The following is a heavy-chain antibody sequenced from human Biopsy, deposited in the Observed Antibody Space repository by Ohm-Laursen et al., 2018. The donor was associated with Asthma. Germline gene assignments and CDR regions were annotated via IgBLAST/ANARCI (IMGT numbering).Heavy chain of an antibody. J-gene: IGHJ6*02. CDR1: GYTFNSAG. V-gene: IGHV1-18*01. D-gene: IGHD3-10*01. Sequence: ASVKVSCKPSGYTFNSAGITWVRQAPGQGLEWMGRISVYNGNTKVAQKLQDRVTMITDASTSTAYMELRSLRSDDTAAYFCARAVDYSHYYGIDVWGQGTTVTVS. CDR3: ARAVDYSHYYGIDV. CDR2: ISVYNGNT.